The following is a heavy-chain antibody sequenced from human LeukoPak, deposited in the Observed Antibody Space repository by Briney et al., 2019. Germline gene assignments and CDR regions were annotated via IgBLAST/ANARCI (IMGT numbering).Heavy chain of an antibody. CDR1: GNSFTSYC. Sequence: GESLKISCKGSGNSFTSYCIGWGRELPGEGLELMRIIYPGDSDTRYSPSFQGQVTISADKSISTAYLQWSSLKASDTAMYYCARLLPAAIALDAFDIWGQGTMVTVSS. CDR2: IYPGDSDT. D-gene: IGHD2-2*01. CDR3: ARLLPAAIALDAFDI. J-gene: IGHJ3*02. V-gene: IGHV5-51*01.